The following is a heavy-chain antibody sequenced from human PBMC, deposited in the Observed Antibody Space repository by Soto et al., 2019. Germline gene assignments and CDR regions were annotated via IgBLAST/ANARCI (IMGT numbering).Heavy chain of an antibody. V-gene: IGHV2-5*02. CDR1: GFSLNTNAVG. D-gene: IGHD6-19*01. CDR3: AHRRVRDSSDENFDS. Sequence: QITLKESGPTLVKPTQTLTLTCTFSGFSLNTNAVGVAWIRQPPGKALEWLALLYWDDDKRYSPSLKSRLTITTDTSKNQVVLTMTNMDPEDTATYYCAHRRVRDSSDENFDSWGQGTLVTVSS. CDR2: LYWDDDK. J-gene: IGHJ4*02.